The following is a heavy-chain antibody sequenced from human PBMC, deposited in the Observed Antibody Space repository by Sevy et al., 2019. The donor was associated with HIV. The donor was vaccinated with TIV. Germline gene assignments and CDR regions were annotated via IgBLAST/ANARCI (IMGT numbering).Heavy chain of an antibody. CDR3: TKFPEVSCIGRAPPRYYYMDV. CDR1: GFTFSSYA. CDR2: ISGSGGST. Sequence: GESLKISCAASGFTFSSYAMSWVRQAPGEGLEWVSAISGSGGSTYYADSVNGRFTISRDNSKNTLYLQMGSRRAEDTAVYYCTKFPEVSCIGRAPPRYYYMDVWGKGTTVTVSS. J-gene: IGHJ6*03. D-gene: IGHD1-26*01. V-gene: IGHV3-23*01.